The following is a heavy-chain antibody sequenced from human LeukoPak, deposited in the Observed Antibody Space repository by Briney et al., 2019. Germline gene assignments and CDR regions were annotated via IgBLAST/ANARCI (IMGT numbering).Heavy chain of an antibody. CDR2: IGSSGTNT. Sequence: PGGSLRLSCAASGFTFSTYTMNWVRQAPGKGLEWVSSIGSSGTNTHYADSVKGRFTISRDNAKKSLYLQMNSLRAEDTAVYYCARAYCSDGKCYFDDWGQGTLVTVSS. D-gene: IGHD2-15*01. V-gene: IGHV3-21*01. CDR3: ARAYCSDGKCYFDD. J-gene: IGHJ4*02. CDR1: GFTFSTYT.